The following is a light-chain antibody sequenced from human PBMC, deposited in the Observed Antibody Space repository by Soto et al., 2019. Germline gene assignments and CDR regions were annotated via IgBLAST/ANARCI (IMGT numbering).Light chain of an antibody. CDR1: QSISSY. CDR3: QQSYSTPWT. CDR2: GAS. Sequence: DIQMTQSPSSLSASVGDRVTITCRASQSISSYLHWYQQKPGKAPKLLIYGASSLQSGVPSRFSGSGSGTDFTLTISSLQPEDFATYYCQQSYSTPWTFGQGTKVDIK. J-gene: IGKJ1*01. V-gene: IGKV1-39*01.